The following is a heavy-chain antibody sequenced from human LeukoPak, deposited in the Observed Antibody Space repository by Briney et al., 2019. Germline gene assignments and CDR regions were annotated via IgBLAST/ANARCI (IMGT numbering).Heavy chain of an antibody. CDR1: GGSINSGDYY. CDR3: ASYDSSGYYTEIDY. CDR2: IYYSGST. Sequence: PSQTLSLTRTVSGGSINSGDYYWNWIRQPPGKGLEWIGYIYYSGSTYYNPSLKSRVTISVDTSKNQFSLKLSSVTAADTAVYYCASYDSSGYYTEIDYWGQGTLVTVSS. J-gene: IGHJ4*02. V-gene: IGHV4-30-4*01. D-gene: IGHD3-22*01.